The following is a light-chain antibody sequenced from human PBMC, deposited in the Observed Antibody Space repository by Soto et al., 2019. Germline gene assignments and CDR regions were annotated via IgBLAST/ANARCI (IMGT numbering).Light chain of an antibody. Sequence: QLVLTQAPSASASLGASVKLTCTLSSGHSSYAIAWHQLQPEKGPRYLMKLNSDGSHNKGGGIPDRFSGSSSGAERYLTISSLQSEDEADYYCQTWGTGIRVFGTGTKLTVL. CDR2: LNSDGSH. CDR1: SGHSSYA. V-gene: IGLV4-69*01. J-gene: IGLJ1*01. CDR3: QTWGTGIRV.